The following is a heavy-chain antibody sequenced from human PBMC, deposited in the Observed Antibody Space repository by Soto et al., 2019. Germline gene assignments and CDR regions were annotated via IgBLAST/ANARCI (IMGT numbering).Heavy chain of an antibody. D-gene: IGHD3-22*01. V-gene: IGHV1-18*01. CDR2: ISAYNGNT. Sequence: ASVKVSCKASGYTFTSYGISWVLQAPGQGLEWMGWISAYNGNTNYAQKLQGRVTMTTDTSTSTAYMELRSLRSDDTAVYYCASGSDYYDSSGYSNYWGQGTLVTVSS. J-gene: IGHJ4*02. CDR1: GYTFTSYG. CDR3: ASGSDYYDSSGYSNY.